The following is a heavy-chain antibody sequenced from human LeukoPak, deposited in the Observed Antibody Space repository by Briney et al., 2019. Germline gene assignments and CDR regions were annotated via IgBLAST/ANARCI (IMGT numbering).Heavy chain of an antibody. J-gene: IGHJ5*01. CDR2: INHSGRT. CDR1: GGSFSSYY. V-gene: IGHV4-34*01. D-gene: IGHD1-7*01. Sequence: SETLSLTCAVFGGSFSSYYWSWIRQTPGKGPEWIGEINHSGRTNYNPSLKSRVTLSVDTSKNQFSLKMSSVTAADTAVYYCARPYYSGTYWFDSWGQGTLVTVSS. CDR3: ARPYYSGTYWFDS.